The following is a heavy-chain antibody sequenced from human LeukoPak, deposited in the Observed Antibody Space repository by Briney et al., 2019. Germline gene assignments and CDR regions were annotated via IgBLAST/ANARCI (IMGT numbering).Heavy chain of an antibody. J-gene: IGHJ4*02. CDR2: ISAYNGNT. Sequence: ASVKVSCKASGYTFTTYGISWVRQAPGQGLEWMGWISAYNGNTNYAQKFQGRVTMTTDTSTSTAYMELSSLRSEDTAVYYCARVSGPGRNVLRYFDWLAPRAYYFDYWGQGTLVTVSS. V-gene: IGHV1-18*01. D-gene: IGHD3-9*01. CDR1: GYTFTTYG. CDR3: ARVSGPGRNVLRYFDWLAPRAYYFDY.